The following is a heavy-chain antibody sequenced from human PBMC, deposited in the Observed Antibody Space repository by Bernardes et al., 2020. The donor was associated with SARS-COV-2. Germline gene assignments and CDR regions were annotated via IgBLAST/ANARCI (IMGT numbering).Heavy chain of an antibody. D-gene: IGHD1-1*01. V-gene: IGHV2-5*02. CDR1: VFSLSPSGVG. Sequence: SGNTLSKPTQTLTLTCPFSVFSLSPSGVGVGWIRQPPGKALEWLALIYWDDDKRYSPSLKSRLTITKDTSKNQVVLTMTNMDPVDTATYYCAHRLSVAELDYWGQGTLVTVSS. CDR2: IYWDDDK. CDR3: AHRLSVAELDY. J-gene: IGHJ4*02.